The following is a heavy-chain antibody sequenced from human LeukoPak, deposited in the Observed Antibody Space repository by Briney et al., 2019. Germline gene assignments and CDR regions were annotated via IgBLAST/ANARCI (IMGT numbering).Heavy chain of an antibody. Sequence: GGSLRLSCAASGFTFSNYAMHWVRQAPGQGLEWVAIISNDGSDERYADSVKGRFTISRDNAKNSLYLQMNSLRAEDTAVYYCARVSWNYAYFDYWGQGTLVTVSS. J-gene: IGHJ4*02. V-gene: IGHV3-30*07. CDR2: ISNDGSDE. D-gene: IGHD1-7*01. CDR1: GFTFSNYA. CDR3: ARVSWNYAYFDY.